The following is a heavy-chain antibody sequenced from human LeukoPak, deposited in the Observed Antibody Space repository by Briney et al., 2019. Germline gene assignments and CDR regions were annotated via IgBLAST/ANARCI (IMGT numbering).Heavy chain of an antibody. CDR3: ARWAPSGDRDYYYYYMDV. J-gene: IGHJ6*03. CDR2: ISAYNGNT. D-gene: IGHD2-21*02. Sequence: ASVKVSCKASGYTFTGYYMHWVRHAPGQGLEWMGWISAYNGNTNYAQNLQGRLTMTTDTSTSTAYMELRSLRSDDTAVYYCARWAPSGDRDYYYYYMDVWGKGTTVTVSS. CDR1: GYTFTGYY. V-gene: IGHV1-18*04.